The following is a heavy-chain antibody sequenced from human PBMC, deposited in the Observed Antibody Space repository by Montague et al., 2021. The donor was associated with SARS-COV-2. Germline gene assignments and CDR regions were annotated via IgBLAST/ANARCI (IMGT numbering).Heavy chain of an antibody. CDR3: ARDAHIGSTWPFSGYGMDV. CDR1: GDSVSMKSAA. D-gene: IGHD6-13*01. CDR2: ANYRSKWHY. Sequence: CAISGDSVSMKSAAGAYRRHSPSNCLDCNRTANYRSKWHYDYAVSVKSRILIIPNTSENQFSLQLSSVTPEDTAVYYCARDAHIGSTWPFSGYGMDVWGQGTTVTVSS. V-gene: IGHV6-1*01. J-gene: IGHJ6*02.